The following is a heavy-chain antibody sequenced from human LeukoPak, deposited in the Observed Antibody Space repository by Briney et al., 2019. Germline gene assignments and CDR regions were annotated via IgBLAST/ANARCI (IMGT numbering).Heavy chain of an antibody. D-gene: IGHD6-13*01. CDR2: INPNSGGT. J-gene: IGHJ5*02. CDR1: GYTFTGYY. V-gene: IGHV1-2*02. CDR3: ARIGVAAVNLRFDP. Sequence: ASVKVSCKASGYTFTGYYMHWVRQAPRQGLEWMGWINPNSGGTNYAQKFQGRVTMTRDTSISTAYMELSRLRSDDTAVYYCARIGVAAVNLRFDPWGQGTLVTVSS.